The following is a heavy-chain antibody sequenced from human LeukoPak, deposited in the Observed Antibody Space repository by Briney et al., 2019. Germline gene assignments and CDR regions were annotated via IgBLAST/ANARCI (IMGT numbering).Heavy chain of an antibody. CDR3: ARVGWGEQWPPSAGAFDI. Sequence: SVKVSCKASGGTFSSYAISWLRQAPGQGLEWMGGIIPIFGTANYAQKFQGRVTITADKSTSTAYMELSSLRSEDTAVYYCARVGWGEQWPPSAGAFDIWGQGTMVTVSS. CDR2: IIPIFGTA. V-gene: IGHV1-69*06. CDR1: GGTFSSYA. D-gene: IGHD6-19*01. J-gene: IGHJ3*02.